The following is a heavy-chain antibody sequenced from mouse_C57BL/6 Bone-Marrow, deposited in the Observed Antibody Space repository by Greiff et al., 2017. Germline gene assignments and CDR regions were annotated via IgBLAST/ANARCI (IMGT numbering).Heavy chain of an antibody. D-gene: IGHD1-1*01. CDR3: ASFITTVVADYAMDY. CDR2: IWRGGST. V-gene: IGHV2-5*01. Sequence: VHLVESGPGLVQPSQSLSITCTVSGFSLTSYGVHWVRQSPGKGLEWLGVIWRGGSTDYNAAFMSRLSITKDNSKSQVFFKMNSLQADDTAIYYCASFITTVVADYAMDYWGQGTSVTVSS. CDR1: GFSLTSYG. J-gene: IGHJ4*01.